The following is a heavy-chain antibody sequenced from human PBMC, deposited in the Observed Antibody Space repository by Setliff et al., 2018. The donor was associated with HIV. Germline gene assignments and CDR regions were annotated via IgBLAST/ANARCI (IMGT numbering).Heavy chain of an antibody. CDR2: FDPEDGNS. J-gene: IGHJ3*02. CDR1: GYTLTELS. Sequence: ASVKVSCKVSGYTLTELSRHWVRQAPGKGLEWMGGFDPEDGNSIYAQKFQGRVTMTADTSTDTAYMELSSLRSEDTAVYYCATVSHTNVAAHDAFDIWGQGTMVTVSS. D-gene: IGHD6-19*01. CDR3: ATVSHTNVAAHDAFDI. V-gene: IGHV1-24*01.